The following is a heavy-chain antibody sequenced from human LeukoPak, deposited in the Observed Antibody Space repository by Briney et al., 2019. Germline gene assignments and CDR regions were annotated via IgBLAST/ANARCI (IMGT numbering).Heavy chain of an antibody. CDR1: GYTFTSYY. D-gene: IGHD2-15*01. Sequence: SVQVSCKASGYTFTSYYMHWVRQAPGQGLEWMGIINPSGGSTSYAQKFQGRVTMTRDTSTSTVYMELSSLRSEDTAVYYCASTSYCSGGSCWIYYYYGMDVWGQGTTVTVSS. J-gene: IGHJ6*02. V-gene: IGHV1-46*01. CDR3: ASTSYCSGGSCWIYYYYGMDV. CDR2: INPSGGST.